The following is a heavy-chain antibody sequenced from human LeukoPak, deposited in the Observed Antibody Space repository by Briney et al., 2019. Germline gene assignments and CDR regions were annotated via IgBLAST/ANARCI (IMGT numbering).Heavy chain of an antibody. CDR2: IRYDGSNK. Sequence: PGGSLRLSCAASGFTFSSYGMHWVRQAPGKGLEWVAFIRYDGSNKYYADSVKGRFTVSRDNSKNTLYLQMNSLRAEDTAVYYCAKTDYTVLSYYYYYMDVWGKGTTVTVSS. CDR1: GFTFSSYG. V-gene: IGHV3-30*02. J-gene: IGHJ6*03. CDR3: AKTDYTVLSYYYYYMDV. D-gene: IGHD4-11*01.